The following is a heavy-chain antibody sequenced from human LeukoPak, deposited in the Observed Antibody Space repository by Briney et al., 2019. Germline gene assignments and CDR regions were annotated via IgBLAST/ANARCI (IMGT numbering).Heavy chain of an antibody. CDR2: INPSGGNT. D-gene: IGHD6-19*01. CDR1: GYTFTSYY. J-gene: IGHJ4*02. CDR3: ARDLKMGYSSGRHSWGTGSSNDY. V-gene: IGHV1-46*01. Sequence: GASVKVSCKASGYTFTSYYMHWVRQAPGQGLEWMGIINPSGGNTNYAQKLQGRVTMTTDTSTSTAYMELRSLRSDDTAVYYCARDLKMGYSSGRHSWGTGSSNDYWGQGTLVTVSS.